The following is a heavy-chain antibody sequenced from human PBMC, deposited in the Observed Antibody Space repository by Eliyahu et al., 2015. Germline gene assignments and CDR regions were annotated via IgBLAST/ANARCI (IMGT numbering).Heavy chain of an antibody. CDR1: GYTFTXYD. CDR3: ARAVVPAAMDYYYYYGMDV. CDR2: MNPNSGNT. J-gene: IGHJ6*02. D-gene: IGHD2-2*01. Sequence: QVQLVQSGAEVXKPGASVKVSCKASGYTFTXYDINWVRQATGQGLEWMGWMNPNSGNTGYAQKFQGRVTMTRNTSISTAYMELSSLRSEDTAVYYCARAVVPAAMDYYYYYGMDVWGQGTTVTVSS. V-gene: IGHV1-8*01.